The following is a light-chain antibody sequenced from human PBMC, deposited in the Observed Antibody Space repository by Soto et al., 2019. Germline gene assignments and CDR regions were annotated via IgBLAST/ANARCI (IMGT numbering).Light chain of an antibody. Sequence: EIVMTQSPATLSVSPGERATLSCRASQSVSSYLAWYQQKPGQAPRLLIYVASTMATGIPTRFSGSGSGTEFTLTISSLQSEDFAVYYCQQYNNWPRTFGQGTKVEIK. J-gene: IGKJ1*01. CDR2: VAS. CDR1: QSVSSY. V-gene: IGKV3-15*01. CDR3: QQYNNWPRT.